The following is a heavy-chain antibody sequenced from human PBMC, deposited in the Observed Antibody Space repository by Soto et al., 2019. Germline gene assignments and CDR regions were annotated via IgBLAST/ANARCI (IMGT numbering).Heavy chain of an antibody. CDR1: GGFITSSADY. Sequence: PSETLSLTCAVSGGFITSSADYWGWIRRPPGKGLEWIGTMDYSGDTNYNPSLMSRVTIFADTSKNQFSLRLNSVTATDTAVYYCAREDGYNLDYWGQGTLVTVSS. CDR3: AREDGYNLDY. D-gene: IGHD5-12*01. CDR2: MDYSGDT. V-gene: IGHV4-39*02. J-gene: IGHJ4*02.